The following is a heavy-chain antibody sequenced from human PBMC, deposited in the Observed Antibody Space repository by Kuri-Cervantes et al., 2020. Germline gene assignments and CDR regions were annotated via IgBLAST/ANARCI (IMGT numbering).Heavy chain of an antibody. V-gene: IGHV4-59*01. CDR1: GGSISSYY. J-gene: IGHJ4*02. D-gene: IGHD6-13*01. Sequence: GSLRLSCTVSGGSISSYYWSWIRQPPGKGLEWIGYIYYSGSTVYNPSLKSRVTISVDTSKNQFSLKLTSVTAADTAVYYCARDLKPGIAAAGTAPPGGYWGQGTLVTVSS. CDR2: IYYSGST. CDR3: ARDLKPGIAAAGTAPPGGY.